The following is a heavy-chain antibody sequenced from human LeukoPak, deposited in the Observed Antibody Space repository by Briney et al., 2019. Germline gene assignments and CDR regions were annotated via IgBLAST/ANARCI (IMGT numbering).Heavy chain of an antibody. CDR3: ARERRWDIVLMVYAPYNWFDP. CDR2: INHSGST. CDR1: GGSFSGYY. V-gene: IGHV4-34*01. D-gene: IGHD2-8*01. Sequence: SETLSLTCAVYGGSFSGYYWSWIRQPPGKGLEWIGEINHSGSTKYNPSLKSRVTISVDTSKNQFSLKLSSVTAADTAVYYCARERRWDIVLMVYAPYNWFDPWGQGTLVTVSS. J-gene: IGHJ5*02.